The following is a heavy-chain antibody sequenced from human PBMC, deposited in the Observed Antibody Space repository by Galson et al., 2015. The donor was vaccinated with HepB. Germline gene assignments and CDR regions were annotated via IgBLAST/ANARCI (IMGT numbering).Heavy chain of an antibody. CDR1: GFTFDDYA. CDR3: AKAKASPIVGANSSGAFDI. J-gene: IGHJ3*02. D-gene: IGHD1-26*01. CDR2: ISWNSGSI. V-gene: IGHV3-9*01. Sequence: SLRLSCAASGFTFDDYAMHWVRQAPGKGLEWVSGISWNSGSIGYADSVKGRFTISRDNAKNSLYLQMNSLRAEDTALYYCAKAKASPIVGANSSGAFDIWGQGTMVTVSS.